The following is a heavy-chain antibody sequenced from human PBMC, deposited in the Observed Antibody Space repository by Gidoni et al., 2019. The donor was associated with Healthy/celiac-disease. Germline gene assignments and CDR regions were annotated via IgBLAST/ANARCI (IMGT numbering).Heavy chain of an antibody. D-gene: IGHD3-22*01. CDR3: ARQPTPTYYYDSSGLSTESPNAFDI. J-gene: IGHJ3*02. V-gene: IGHV4-39*01. CDR1: GGSISSSSYY. CDR2: IYYSGST. Sequence: QLQLQESGPGLVKPSETLSLTCTVSGGSISSSSYYLGWIRQPPGKGLEWIGSIYYSGSTYYNPSLKSRVTISVDTSTNQFSLKLSSVTAADTAVYYCARQPTPTYYYDSSGLSTESPNAFDIWGQGTMVTVSS.